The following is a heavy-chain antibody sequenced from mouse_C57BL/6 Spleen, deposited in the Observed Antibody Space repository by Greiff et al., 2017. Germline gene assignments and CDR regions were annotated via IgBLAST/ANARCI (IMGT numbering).Heavy chain of an antibody. J-gene: IGHJ4*01. CDR1: GYTFTDYY. Sequence: EVQLQQSGPELVKPGASVKISCKASGYTFTDYYMNWVKQSHGKSLEWIGDINTNNGGTSYNQKFKGKATLTVDKSSSTAYMELRSLTSEDSAVYDCATAWLRRDAMDYWGQGTSVTVSS. CDR2: INTNNGGT. V-gene: IGHV1-26*01. CDR3: ATAWLRRDAMDY. D-gene: IGHD2-2*01.